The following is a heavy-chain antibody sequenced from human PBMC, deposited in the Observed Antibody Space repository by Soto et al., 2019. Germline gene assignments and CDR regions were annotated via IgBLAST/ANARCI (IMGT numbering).Heavy chain of an antibody. D-gene: IGHD1-26*01. CDR3: ARALGGSYYPGHFDY. Sequence: QVQLQESGPGLVKPSETLSLTCTVSGGSVSSGSYYWSWIRQPPGKGLEWIGYIYYSGSTNYNPSLKSQVTISVDTYKNQFSLKLSSVTDADTAVYYCARALGGSYYPGHFDYWGQGTLVTVSS. V-gene: IGHV4-61*01. CDR2: IYYSGST. CDR1: GGSVSSGSYY. J-gene: IGHJ4*02.